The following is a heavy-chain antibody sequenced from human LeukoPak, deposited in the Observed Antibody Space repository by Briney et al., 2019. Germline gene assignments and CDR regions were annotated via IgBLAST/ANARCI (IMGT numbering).Heavy chain of an antibody. D-gene: IGHD2-15*01. Sequence: PSETLSLTCTGSGGSISSYYWSWIRQPPGKGLEWIGYIYYSGSTNYNPSLKSRVTISVDTCKNQFSLKRSSVTAADTAVYYCAREVLCSGGSCYSGFDYWGQGTLVTVSS. CDR3: AREVLCSGGSCYSGFDY. V-gene: IGHV4-59*01. J-gene: IGHJ4*02. CDR1: GGSISSYY. CDR2: IYYSGST.